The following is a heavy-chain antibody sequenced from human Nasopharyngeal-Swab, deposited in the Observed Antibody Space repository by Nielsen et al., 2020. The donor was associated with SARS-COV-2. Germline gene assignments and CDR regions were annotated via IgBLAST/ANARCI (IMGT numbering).Heavy chain of an antibody. CDR3: TRPDFWSGYSRY. J-gene: IGHJ4*02. CDR1: GFTFSSYA. CDR2: ISGSGGST. Sequence: GGSLRLSCAASGFTFSSYAMSWVRQAPGKGLEWVSAISGSGGSTYYADSVKGRFTISRDDSKNTAYLQMNSLKTEDTAVYYCTRPDFWSGYSRYWGQGTLVTVSS. V-gene: IGHV3-23*01. D-gene: IGHD3-3*01.